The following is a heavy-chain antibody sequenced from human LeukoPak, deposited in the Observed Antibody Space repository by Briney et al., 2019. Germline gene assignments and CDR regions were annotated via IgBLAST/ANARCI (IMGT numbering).Heavy chain of an antibody. V-gene: IGHV3-30-3*01. Sequence: GGSLRLSCAASGFTFSSYAMHWVRRAPGKGLEWVAVISYDGSNKYYADSVKGRFTISRDNSKNTLYLQMNSLRAEDTAVYYCARGSAPTFYDFWSGYLYDYYYYGMDVWGQGTTVTVSS. CDR3: ARGSAPTFYDFWSGYLYDYYYYGMDV. D-gene: IGHD3-3*01. J-gene: IGHJ6*02. CDR1: GFTFSSYA. CDR2: ISYDGSNK.